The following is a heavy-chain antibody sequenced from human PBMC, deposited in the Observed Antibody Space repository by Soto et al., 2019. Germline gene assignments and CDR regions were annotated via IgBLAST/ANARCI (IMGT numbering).Heavy chain of an antibody. V-gene: IGHV4-39*01. CDR2: IYYSGST. Sequence: SETLSLTCTVSGGSISSSSYYWGWIRPPPGKGLEWIGSIYYSGSTYYNPSLKSRVTISVDTSKNQFSLKLSSVTAADTAVYYCARVALKQWLVSFDYWGQGTLVTVSS. CDR1: GGSISSSSYY. CDR3: ARVALKQWLVSFDY. D-gene: IGHD6-19*01. J-gene: IGHJ4*02.